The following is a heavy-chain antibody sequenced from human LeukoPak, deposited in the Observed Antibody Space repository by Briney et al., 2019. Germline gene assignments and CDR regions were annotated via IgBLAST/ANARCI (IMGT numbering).Heavy chain of an antibody. Sequence: PGGSLRLSCAASGFTFDDYGMSWVRQASGRGLEWVSSITSSSNYIYYADSLKGRFTISRDNAKNSLYLQMNSLRAEDTAVYYCARSSWEYYFDYWGQGTLVTVSS. CDR3: ARSSWEYYFDY. CDR1: GFTFDDYG. J-gene: IGHJ4*02. CDR2: ITSSSNYI. D-gene: IGHD6-13*01. V-gene: IGHV3-21*01.